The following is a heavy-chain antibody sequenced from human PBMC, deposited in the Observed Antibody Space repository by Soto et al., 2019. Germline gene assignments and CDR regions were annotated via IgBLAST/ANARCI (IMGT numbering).Heavy chain of an antibody. CDR3: ARMWLYNPFDY. D-gene: IGHD2-2*02. J-gene: IGHJ4*02. V-gene: IGHV3-7*01. CDR2: IKQDGSGK. CDR1: GFTFSSFW. Sequence: GGSLRLSCAASGFTFSSFWMTWVRQVPGKGLEWVANIKQDGSGKYYVDSVKGRFTISRDNAKDSLYLQMNGLRAEDTAVYYCARMWLYNPFDYWGQGTQVTVSS.